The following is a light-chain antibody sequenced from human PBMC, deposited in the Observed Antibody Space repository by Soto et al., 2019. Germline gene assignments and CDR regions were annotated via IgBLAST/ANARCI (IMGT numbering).Light chain of an antibody. CDR3: SSYARNSVL. J-gene: IGLJ2*01. V-gene: IGLV2-14*01. Sequence: QSVLTQPASVSGSPGQSITISCTGTSSDVGGYNYVSWYQHYPGKAPKLIIYEDSNRPSGVSNRFSGSKSGNTASLTLSGLQAEDEADYYCSSYARNSVLFGGGTKLTVL. CDR1: SSDVGGYNY. CDR2: EDS.